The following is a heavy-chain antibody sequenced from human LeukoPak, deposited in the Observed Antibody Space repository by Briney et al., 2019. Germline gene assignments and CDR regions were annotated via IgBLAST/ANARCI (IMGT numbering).Heavy chain of an antibody. CDR3: AKDGRSSAPH. J-gene: IGHJ4*02. CDR2: ITNSGGGP. CDR1: GFTFSSYA. D-gene: IGHD6-6*01. Sequence: GGSLRLSCAASGFTFSSYAMSWVRQAPGKGLEWVSGITNSGGGPSSTDSVKGRFTISRDNSKNTLYLQMNSLRVEDTAVYYCAKDGRSSAPHWGQGTLVTVSS. V-gene: IGHV3-23*01.